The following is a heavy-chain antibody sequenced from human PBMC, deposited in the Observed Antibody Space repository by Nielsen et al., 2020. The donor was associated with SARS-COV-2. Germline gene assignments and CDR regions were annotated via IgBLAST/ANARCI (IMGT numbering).Heavy chain of an antibody. CDR2: ISSSSSYI. Sequence: GGSLRLSCAASGFTFSSYSMNWVRQAPGKGLEWVSSISSSSSYIYYADSVKGRFTISRDNAKNSLYLQMNSLRAEDTAVYYCASSSGYCSGGSCYSVYWGQGTLVTVSS. CDR3: ASSSGYCSGGSCYSVY. J-gene: IGHJ4*02. D-gene: IGHD2-15*01. CDR1: GFTFSSYS. V-gene: IGHV3-21*01.